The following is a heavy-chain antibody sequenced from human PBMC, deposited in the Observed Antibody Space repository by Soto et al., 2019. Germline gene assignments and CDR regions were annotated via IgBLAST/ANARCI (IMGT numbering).Heavy chain of an antibody. V-gene: IGHV1-69*13. CDR1: GGTFSSYA. CDR2: IIPIFGTA. CDR3: ARDGDTMVRGVITRPHYYYGMDV. Sequence: VASVKVSCKASGGTFSSYAISWVRQAPGQGLEWMGGIIPIFGTANYAQKFQGRVTITADESTSTAYMELSSLRSEDTAVYYCARDGDTMVRGVITRPHYYYGMDVRGQGTTVTVSS. D-gene: IGHD3-10*01. J-gene: IGHJ6*02.